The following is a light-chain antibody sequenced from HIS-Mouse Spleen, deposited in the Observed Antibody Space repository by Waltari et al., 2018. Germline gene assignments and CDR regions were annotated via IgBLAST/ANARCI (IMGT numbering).Light chain of an antibody. V-gene: IGLV1-47*01. CDR1: SSNIGSNY. J-gene: IGLJ3*02. CDR3: AAWDDSLSGPWV. Sequence: QSVLTQPPSASGTPGQRVTISCSGSSSNIGSNYVYWYQQPPGTAPNLLIYRNNQRPSGFPDRFSGSKSGTSASLAISVLRSEDEADYYCAAWDDSLSGPWVFGGGTKLTVL. CDR2: RNN.